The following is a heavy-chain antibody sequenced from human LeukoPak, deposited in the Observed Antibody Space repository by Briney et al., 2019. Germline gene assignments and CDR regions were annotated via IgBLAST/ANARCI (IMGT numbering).Heavy chain of an antibody. Sequence: PGGSLRLSCAASGFTSSSYAMSWVRQAPGKGLEWVSAISGSGGSTYYADSVKGRFTISRDNSKNTLYLQMNSLRAEDTAVYYCAKVPRGGSYYFDYWGQGTLVTVSS. CDR2: ISGSGGST. CDR3: AKVPRGGSYYFDY. J-gene: IGHJ4*02. CDR1: GFTSSSYA. V-gene: IGHV3-23*01. D-gene: IGHD1-26*01.